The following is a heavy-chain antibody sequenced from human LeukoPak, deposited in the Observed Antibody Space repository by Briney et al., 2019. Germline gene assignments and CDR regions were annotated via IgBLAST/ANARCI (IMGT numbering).Heavy chain of an antibody. CDR1: GGSISTYY. CDR3: ARQGIYGDYFDY. CDR2: TYYSGST. D-gene: IGHD4-17*01. Sequence: PSETLSLTCTVSGGSISTYYWSWIRQPPGKGLEWIGYTYYSGSTNYSPSLKSRVTISVDTSKNQFSLKLSSVTAADTVVYYCARQGIYGDYFDYWGQGTLVTVSS. J-gene: IGHJ4*02. V-gene: IGHV4-59*08.